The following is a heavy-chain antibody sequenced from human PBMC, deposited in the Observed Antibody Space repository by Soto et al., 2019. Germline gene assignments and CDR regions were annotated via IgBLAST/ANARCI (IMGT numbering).Heavy chain of an antibody. J-gene: IGHJ4*02. Sequence: ANLPLTYTVSGDSVTNYFWSGMRQPPGQGLEWIGQIYHGGRTNYSPSLSSRVTMSLDSSKNQLSINLSSVTAADTAVYFWARDPGYCTNGVCLILDFLGQGLRVT. CDR2: IYHGGRT. CDR1: GDSVTNYF. CDR3: ARDPGYCTNGVCLILDF. V-gene: IGHV4-59*02. D-gene: IGHD2-8*01.